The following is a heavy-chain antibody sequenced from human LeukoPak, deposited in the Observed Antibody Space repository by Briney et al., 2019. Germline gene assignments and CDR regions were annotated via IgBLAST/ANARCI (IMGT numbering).Heavy chain of an antibody. CDR3: ARTSTYYYYYYMDV. Sequence: GGSLRLSCAASGFTFDDYGMSWVRQAPGKGLEWVSGINWNGGSTGYADSVKGRFTISRDNAKNSLYLQMNSLRAEDTALYHCARTSTYYYYYYMDVWGKGTTVTISS. CDR1: GFTFDDYG. J-gene: IGHJ6*03. V-gene: IGHV3-20*01. CDR2: INWNGGST.